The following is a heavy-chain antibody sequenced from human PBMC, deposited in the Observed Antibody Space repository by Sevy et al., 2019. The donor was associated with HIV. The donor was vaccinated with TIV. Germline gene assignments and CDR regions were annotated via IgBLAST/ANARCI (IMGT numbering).Heavy chain of an antibody. J-gene: IGHJ4*02. Sequence: GGSLRLSCAASGFTFSSYSMNWVRQAPGKGLEWVSYISSRSNNIYYADSVKGRFTISRDNAKNSLYLQMNSLRAEDTAVYYCATDHGRENDFWSGYPFDYWGQGTLVTVSS. V-gene: IGHV3-48*01. CDR1: GFTFSSYS. CDR2: ISSRSNNI. D-gene: IGHD3-3*01. CDR3: ATDHGRENDFWSGYPFDY.